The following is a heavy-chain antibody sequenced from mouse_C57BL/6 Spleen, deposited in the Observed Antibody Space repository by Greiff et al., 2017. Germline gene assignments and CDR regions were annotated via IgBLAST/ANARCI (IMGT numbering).Heavy chain of an antibody. Sequence: QVQLQQPGAELVKPGASVKLSCKASGYTFTSYWMQWVKQRPGQGLEWIGEIDPTDSYTNYNQKFKGKATLTVYTSSSTAYMQLSSLTSEDSAVYCCGSAKDGMGYWGQGTTLTVSS. D-gene: IGHD2-3*01. J-gene: IGHJ2*01. CDR1: GYTFTSYW. CDR2: IDPTDSYT. CDR3: GSAKDGMGY. V-gene: IGHV1-50*01.